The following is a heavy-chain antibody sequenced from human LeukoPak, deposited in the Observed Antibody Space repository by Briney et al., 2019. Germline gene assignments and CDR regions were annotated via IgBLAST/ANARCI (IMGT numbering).Heavy chain of an antibody. CDR1: GGSISSSSYY. V-gene: IGHV4-39*07. J-gene: IGHJ4*02. CDR3: ARDRAVSLWFGEIGDY. Sequence: PSETLSLTCTVSGGSISSSSYYWGWIRQPPGTGLEWIGSIYYSGSTYYNPSLKSRVTISVDTSKNQFSLKLSSVTAADTAVYYCARDRAVSLWFGEIGDYWGQGTLVTVSS. D-gene: IGHD3-10*01. CDR2: IYYSGST.